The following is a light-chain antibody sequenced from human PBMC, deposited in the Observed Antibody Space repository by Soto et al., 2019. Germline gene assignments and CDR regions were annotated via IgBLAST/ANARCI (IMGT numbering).Light chain of an antibody. V-gene: IGKV3-11*01. CDR3: QQRSNWPLT. J-gene: IGKJ4*01. CDR1: QSVSND. CDR2: DAS. Sequence: ETVLTQSPATLSLSPGERATLSCRASQSVSNDLAWYQQKPGQAPRLLIYDASNRATGIPARFSGSGSGTDLTLTISSLEPEDFAVYYCQQRSNWPLTFGGGTKVEIK.